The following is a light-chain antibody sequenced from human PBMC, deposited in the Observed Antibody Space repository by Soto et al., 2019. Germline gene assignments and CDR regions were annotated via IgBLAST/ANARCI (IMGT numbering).Light chain of an antibody. CDR3: AAWDDTLSGVI. V-gene: IGLV1-47*01. Sequence: QSVLTQPPSASGTPGQRVTISCSGSNSNIGNNYVFWYQQVPGTAPKVVTYRNNQRPSGVPDRFSSSRSSTSASLAITGLRSEDEADYYCAAWDDTLSGVIFGGGTKVTVL. CDR2: RNN. J-gene: IGLJ2*01. CDR1: NSNIGNNY.